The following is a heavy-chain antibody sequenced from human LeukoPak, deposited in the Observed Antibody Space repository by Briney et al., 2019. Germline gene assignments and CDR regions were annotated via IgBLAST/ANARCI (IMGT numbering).Heavy chain of an antibody. D-gene: IGHD3-3*01. Sequence: PSETLSLTCTVSGGSVSSGSYYWSWIRQPPGKGLEWIGYIYYSGSTNYNPSLKSRVTISVDTSKNQFSLKLSSVTAADTAVYYCARALGASQDFWSGYRLHYFDYWGQGTLVTVSS. CDR2: IYYSGST. J-gene: IGHJ4*02. V-gene: IGHV4-61*01. CDR3: ARALGASQDFWSGYRLHYFDY. CDR1: GGSVSSGSYY.